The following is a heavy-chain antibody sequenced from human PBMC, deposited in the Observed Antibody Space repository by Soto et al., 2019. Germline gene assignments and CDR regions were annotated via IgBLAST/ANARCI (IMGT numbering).Heavy chain of an antibody. Sequence: QVQLVQSGAEVKKPGASVKVSCKASGYTFTGYYMHWVRQAPGHGLEWMGWINPNGGGTNYAQKFQGRVTMTRDTYISAAYMELSRLRSDDTAVYYCARAMVWVVIMMGYWGQGTLVTVSS. CDR1: GYTFTGYY. V-gene: IGHV1-2*02. CDR3: ARAMVWVVIMMGY. J-gene: IGHJ4*02. D-gene: IGHD3-10*01. CDR2: INPNGGGT.